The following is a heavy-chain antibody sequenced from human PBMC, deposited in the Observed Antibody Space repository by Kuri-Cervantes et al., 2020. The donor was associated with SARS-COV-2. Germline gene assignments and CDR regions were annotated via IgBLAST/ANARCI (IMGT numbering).Heavy chain of an antibody. CDR1: GGSFSAYY. V-gene: IGHV4-34*01. CDR2: SNHSGST. CDR3: AKVGTSIAVSGRFDY. J-gene: IGHJ4*02. D-gene: IGHD6-19*01. Sequence: SETLSLTCAVYGGSFSAYYWSWRRQPPGKGLEWIGESNHSGSTNYNPSLKSRVTISVDTSKHQLSLKLSSVTAADTAVYYCAKVGTSIAVSGRFDYWGQGTLVTVSS.